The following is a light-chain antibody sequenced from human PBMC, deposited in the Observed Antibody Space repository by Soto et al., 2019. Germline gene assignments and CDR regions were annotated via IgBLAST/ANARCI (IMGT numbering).Light chain of an antibody. CDR2: DVS. CDR3: CSYGGTFYV. Sequence: QSALTQPRSVSGSPGQSVTISCTGTSSDVDDYNYVSWFQQHPGKAPKLMIYDVSERPSGVPDRFSGSESGNTASLTISGLQAEDEAYYYCCSYGGTFYVFGAGTKVIV. CDR1: SSDVDDYNY. J-gene: IGLJ1*01. V-gene: IGLV2-11*01.